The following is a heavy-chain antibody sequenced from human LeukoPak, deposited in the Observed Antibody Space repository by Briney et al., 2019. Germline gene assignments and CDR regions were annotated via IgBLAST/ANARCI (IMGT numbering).Heavy chain of an antibody. CDR2: INPNSGGT. D-gene: IGHD6-19*01. V-gene: IGHV1-2*02. CDR3: ARDDGSSGLGYYYYYMDV. CDR1: GYTFTGYY. J-gene: IGHJ6*03. Sequence: GASVKVSCKASGYTFTGYYMHWVRQAPGQGLEWMGWINPNSGGTNYAQKFQGRVTMTRDTSISTAYMELSRLRSDDTAVYYCARDDGSSGLGYYYYYMDVWGKGTTVTVSS.